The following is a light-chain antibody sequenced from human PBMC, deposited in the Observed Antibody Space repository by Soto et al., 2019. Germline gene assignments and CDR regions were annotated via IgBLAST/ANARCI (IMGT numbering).Light chain of an antibody. J-gene: IGLJ1*01. CDR3: QSYDSSLSALV. CDR1: SSNIGAGYD. Sequence: QSVLTQPPSVSGAPGQRVTIYCTGSSSNIGAGYDVHWYQQLPGTAPKLLIYGNNNRPSGVPDRFSGSKSGTSASLAITGLQAEDEADYHCQSYDSSLSALVFGTGTKLTVL. V-gene: IGLV1-40*01. CDR2: GNN.